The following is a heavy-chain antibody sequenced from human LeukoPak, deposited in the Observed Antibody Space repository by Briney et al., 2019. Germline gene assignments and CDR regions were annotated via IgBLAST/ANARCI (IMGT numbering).Heavy chain of an antibody. CDR1: RYTFTGYY. CDR3: ARVCSGGSCPLGRNYYYYYYMDV. V-gene: IGHV1-2*02. J-gene: IGHJ6*03. D-gene: IGHD2-15*01. Sequence: ASVKVSCKASRYTFTGYYMHWVRQAPGQGLEWMGWITPNSGGTNYAQKFQGRVTMTRDTSISTAYMELTRLRSDDTAVYYCARVCSGGSCPLGRNYYYYYYMDVWGKGTTVTVSS. CDR2: ITPNSGGT.